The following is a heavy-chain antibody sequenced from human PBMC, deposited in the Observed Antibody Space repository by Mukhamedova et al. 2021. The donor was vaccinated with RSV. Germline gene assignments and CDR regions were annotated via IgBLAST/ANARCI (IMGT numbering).Heavy chain of an antibody. CDR2: IWYDGSNK. V-gene: IGHV3-33*01. CDR3: ARDPRYSSSWFPFGGAMDV. J-gene: IGHJ6*02. Sequence: GAVIWYDGSNKYYADSVKGRFTISRDNSKNTLYLQMNSLRAEDTAVYYCARDPRYSSSWFPFGGAMDVWGQGTTVTASS. D-gene: IGHD6-13*01.